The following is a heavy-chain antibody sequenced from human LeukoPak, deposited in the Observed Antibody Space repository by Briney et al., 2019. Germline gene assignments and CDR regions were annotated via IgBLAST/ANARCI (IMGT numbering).Heavy chain of an antibody. V-gene: IGHV4-30-2*01. CDR3: ARKVITPPYYFDY. D-gene: IGHD3-22*01. CDR1: GGSISSGGHY. J-gene: IGHJ4*02. CDR2: IYHSGST. Sequence: SETLSLTCAVSGGSISSGGHYWSWIRQPPGKGLEWIGYIYHSGSTYYNPSLKSRVTISVDRSKNQFSLKLSSVTAADTAAYYCARKVITPPYYFDYWGQGTLVTVSS.